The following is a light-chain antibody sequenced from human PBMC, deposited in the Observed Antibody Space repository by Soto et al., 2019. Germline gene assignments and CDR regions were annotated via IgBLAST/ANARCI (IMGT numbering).Light chain of an antibody. CDR3: QVYACRLVP. V-gene: IGKV1-5*01. Sequence: NLSASVGDRVTITCRASPCIGNFLARFQQRPGKAPQLLIYDASNLERGVPSRFSGSGSGTEFTLTISSLQADDFASYCCQVYACRLVPFAQGTKVDNK. CDR1: PCIGNF. J-gene: IGKJ1*01. CDR2: DAS.